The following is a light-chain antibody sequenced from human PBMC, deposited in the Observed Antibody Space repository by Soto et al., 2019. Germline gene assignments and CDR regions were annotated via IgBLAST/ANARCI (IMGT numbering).Light chain of an antibody. CDR1: QTISGW. Sequence: DIQLPKFPSTLPGPVGDRAPIPCRASQTISGWLAWYQQKPGKAPKLLIYKASTLKSGVPSRFSGSGSGTEFTLTISSLQPDDFATYYCQHYNSYSEAFGQGTKVDIK. CDR3: QHYNSYSEA. J-gene: IGKJ1*01. V-gene: IGKV1-5*03. CDR2: KAS.